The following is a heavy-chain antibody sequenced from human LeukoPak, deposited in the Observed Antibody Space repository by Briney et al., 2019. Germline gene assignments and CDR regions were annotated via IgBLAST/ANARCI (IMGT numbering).Heavy chain of an antibody. D-gene: IGHD3-9*01. CDR3: ARRILTDYDHAFDI. CDR2: TYYSGST. CDR1: GVSISSGDYY. Sequence: PSQTLSLTRTVSGVSISSGDYYWGWIRQPPGKGLEWVVNTYYSGSTYYNPSLKSRVAISVDTSKKEFSLKLSSVTDADTAVYYCARRILTDYDHAFDIWGQGTMVTVSS. J-gene: IGHJ3*02. V-gene: IGHV4-30-4*08.